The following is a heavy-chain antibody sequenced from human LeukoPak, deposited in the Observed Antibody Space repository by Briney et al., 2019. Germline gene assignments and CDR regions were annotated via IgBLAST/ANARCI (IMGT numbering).Heavy chain of an antibody. Sequence: GGSLRLSCAASGFTFTYSMSWVRQVPGKGLEWVATTNQDGSERQHVDSVKGRFSISRDNPKNSLYLQMDSLRAEDTAIYYCARGSGWLDYWGQGTLVTVSS. CDR1: GFTFTYS. CDR2: TNQDGSER. CDR3: ARGSGWLDY. J-gene: IGHJ4*02. V-gene: IGHV3-7*01. D-gene: IGHD6-19*01.